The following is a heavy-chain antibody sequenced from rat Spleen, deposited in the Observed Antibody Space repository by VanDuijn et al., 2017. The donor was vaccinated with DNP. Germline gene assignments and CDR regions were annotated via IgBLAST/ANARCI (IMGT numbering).Heavy chain of an antibody. V-gene: IGHV5-25*01. CDR3: ASPVGYFDY. CDR1: GFTFSNYY. CDR2: ISPGGGTI. Sequence: EVQLVESGGGLVQPGRSMKLSCAASGFTFSNYYMAWVRQAPTKGLELVAYISPGGGTIYYRDSVKGRFTISRDNEKSTLYLQMDSLRSEDTATYYCASPVGYFDYWGQGVMVTVSS. J-gene: IGHJ2*01.